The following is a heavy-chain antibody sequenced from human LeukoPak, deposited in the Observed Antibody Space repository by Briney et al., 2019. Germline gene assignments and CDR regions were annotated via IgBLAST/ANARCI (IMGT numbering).Heavy chain of an antibody. D-gene: IGHD1-26*01. CDR3: ATSGKSGDYFDY. CDR2: IIPIFGTA. Sequence: SVKVSCKASGGTFSSYAISWVRQAPGQGLEWMGGIIPIFGTANYAQKFQGRVTITADESTSTAYMELSSLRSKDTAVYYCATSGKSGDYFDYWGQGTLVTVSS. J-gene: IGHJ4*02. V-gene: IGHV1-69*01. CDR1: GGTFSSYA.